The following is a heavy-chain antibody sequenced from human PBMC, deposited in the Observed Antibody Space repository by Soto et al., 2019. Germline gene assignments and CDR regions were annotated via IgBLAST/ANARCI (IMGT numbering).Heavy chain of an antibody. D-gene: IGHD2-21*02. J-gene: IGHJ4*02. CDR3: TTDPPYCGGDCSHPFDY. Sequence: EVQLVESGGGLVKPGGSLRLSCAASGFTFSNAWMSWVRQAPGKGLEWVGRIKSKTNGGTTDYAAPVKGRFTISRDDXXNXMYLQMNSLKTEDTAVYYCTTDPPYCGGDCSHPFDYWGQGTLVTVSS. CDR1: GFTFSNAW. CDR2: IKSKTNGGTT. V-gene: IGHV3-15*01.